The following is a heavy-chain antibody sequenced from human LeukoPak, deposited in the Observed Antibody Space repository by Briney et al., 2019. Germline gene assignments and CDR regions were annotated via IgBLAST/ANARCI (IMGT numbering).Heavy chain of an antibody. V-gene: IGHV3-23*01. Sequence: HPGGSLRLSCAASGFTFSSYAMSWVRQAPGKGLEWVSAISGSGGSTYYADSVKGRFTISRDNSKNTLYLQMNSLRAEDTAVYYCAKVYGSGSYYYGMDVWGQGTTVTVSS. CDR3: AKVYGSGSYYYGMDV. J-gene: IGHJ6*02. CDR2: ISGSGGST. CDR1: GFTFSSYA. D-gene: IGHD3-10*01.